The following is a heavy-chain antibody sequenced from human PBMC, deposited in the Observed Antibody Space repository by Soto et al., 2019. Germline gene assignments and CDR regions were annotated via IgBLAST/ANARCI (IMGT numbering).Heavy chain of an antibody. J-gene: IGHJ3*02. CDR3: ARVLGTTHLDHAFDI. CDR2: IWYDGSNK. CDR1: GFTFSSYG. D-gene: IGHD4-17*01. V-gene: IGHV3-33*01. Sequence: QVQLVESRGGVVQPGRSLRLSCAASGFTFSSYGMHWVRQAPGKGLEWVAVIWYDGSNKYYADSVKGRFTISRDNSKNTLYLQMNSLRAEDTAVYYCARVLGTTHLDHAFDIWGQGTMVTVSS.